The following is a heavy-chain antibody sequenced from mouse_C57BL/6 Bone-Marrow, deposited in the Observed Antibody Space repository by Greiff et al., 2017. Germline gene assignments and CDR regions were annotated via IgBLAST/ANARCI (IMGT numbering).Heavy chain of an antibody. CDR2: IRSKSNNYAT. V-gene: IGHV10-1*01. J-gene: IGHJ3*01. CDR3: VRGGLRHWFAY. CDR1: GFSFNTYA. D-gene: IGHD2-4*01. Sequence: EVQLQESGGVLVQPKGSLKLSCAASGFSFNTYAMNWVRQAPGKGLEWVARIRSKSNNYATYYADSVKDRFTISRDDSESMLYLQMNNLKTEDTAMYYCVRGGLRHWFAYWGQGTLVTVSA.